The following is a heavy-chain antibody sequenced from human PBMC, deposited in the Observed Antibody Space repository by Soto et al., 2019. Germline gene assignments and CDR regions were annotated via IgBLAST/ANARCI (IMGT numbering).Heavy chain of an antibody. CDR1: GFTFSTYW. D-gene: IGHD1-26*01. CDR2: INSDGSST. V-gene: IGHV3-74*01. CDR3: AKAWEVNWFDP. J-gene: IGHJ5*02. Sequence: PGGSLRLSCAASGFTFSTYWMHWGRQAPGKGLVWVLRINSDGSSTSYADSVKGRFTISRDNAKNTLYLQMNSLRADDTAVYYCAKAWEVNWFDPWGQGTLVTVSS.